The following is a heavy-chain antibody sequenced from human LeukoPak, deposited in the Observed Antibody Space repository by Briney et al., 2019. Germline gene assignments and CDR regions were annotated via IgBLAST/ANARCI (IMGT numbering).Heavy chain of an antibody. D-gene: IGHD3-10*01. CDR2: IYTGGST. CDR1: GLTVSSNY. V-gene: IGHV3-53*01. Sequence: PGGSLRLSCAASGLTVSSNYMSWVRQAPGKGLEWVSVIYTGGSTYYADSVKGRFTISRDNSKNTLYLQMNSLRAEDTAVYYCARIKHGSGSGAFDIWGQGTMVTVSS. CDR3: ARIKHGSGSGAFDI. J-gene: IGHJ3*02.